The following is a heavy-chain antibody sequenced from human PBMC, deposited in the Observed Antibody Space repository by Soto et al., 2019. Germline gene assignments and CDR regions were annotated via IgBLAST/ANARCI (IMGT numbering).Heavy chain of an antibody. J-gene: IGHJ6*02. CDR1: GGSISSSNW. V-gene: IGHV4-4*02. CDR2: IYPSGST. CDR3: ARAWPAVDSYGSGVMDV. D-gene: IGHD5-18*01. Sequence: QVQLQESGPGLVKPSGTLSVTCAVSGGSISSSNWWNWVRQPPGKGLEWIGEIYPSGSTNYNPSLRSRVTISVDKSKNQFSLRVKSVTAADTAEYYCARAWPAVDSYGSGVMDVWGQGTTVTVSS.